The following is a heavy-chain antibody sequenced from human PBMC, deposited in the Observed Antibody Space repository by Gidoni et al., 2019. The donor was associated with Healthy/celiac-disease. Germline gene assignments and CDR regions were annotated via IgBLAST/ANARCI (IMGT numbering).Heavy chain of an antibody. CDR3: ASYDYVPDDYGMDV. D-gene: IGHD3-16*01. CDR2: ISYDGSNK. V-gene: IGHV3-30*04. J-gene: IGHJ6*02. CDR1: GFPFSSYA. Sequence: QVQLVESGGGVVQPGRSLRLSCAASGFPFSSYAMHWVRQAPGKGLEWVAVISYDGSNKYYADSVKGRFTISRDNSKNTLYLQMNSLRAEDTAVYYCASYDYVPDDYGMDVWGQGTTVTVSS.